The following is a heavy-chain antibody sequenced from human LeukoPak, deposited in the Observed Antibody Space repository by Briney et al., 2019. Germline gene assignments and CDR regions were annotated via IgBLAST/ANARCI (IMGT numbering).Heavy chain of an antibody. Sequence: GGSLRLSCEASGFTFDDYTMHWVRQAPGKGLEWVSLISWDGGSTYYADSVKGRFTISRDNSKNSLDLQMNSLRIEDTALYYCAKGDSRDSTGYFDYWGQGTLVTVSS. CDR2: ISWDGGST. J-gene: IGHJ4*02. CDR1: GFTFDDYT. D-gene: IGHD3-22*01. V-gene: IGHV3-43*01. CDR3: AKGDSRDSTGYFDY.